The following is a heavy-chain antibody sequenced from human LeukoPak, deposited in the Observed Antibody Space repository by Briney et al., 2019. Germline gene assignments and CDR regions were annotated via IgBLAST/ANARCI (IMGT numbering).Heavy chain of an antibody. CDR2: IKQDGSEK. D-gene: IGHD2/OR15-2a*01. J-gene: IGHJ4*02. CDR1: GFTFSSYW. V-gene: IGHV3-7*01. CDR3: ARGPLTVISI. Sequence: GGSLRLSCAASGFTFSSYWMSWVRQAPGKGLEGVANIKQDGSEKYYVDSVKGRFTISRDNAKNSVYLQMNSLRLEDTAVYYCARGPLTVISIGGQGTLVTVSS.